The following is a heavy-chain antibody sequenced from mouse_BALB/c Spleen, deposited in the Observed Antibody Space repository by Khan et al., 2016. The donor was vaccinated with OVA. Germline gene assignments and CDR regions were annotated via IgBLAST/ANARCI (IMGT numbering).Heavy chain of an antibody. Sequence: EVQLQQSGPELVKPGASMKMSCKASGYSFTDYTMNWVKQSHKKNLEWIGLINPYNGDTNYHQKFKGKATLTVDKSSRTAYMELLSLTSEDSAVYYCARAGYGGFAYWGQGTLVTVSA. CDR2: INPYNGDT. V-gene: IGHV1-18*01. D-gene: IGHD1-2*01. CDR3: ARAGYGGFAY. J-gene: IGHJ3*01. CDR1: GYSFTDYT.